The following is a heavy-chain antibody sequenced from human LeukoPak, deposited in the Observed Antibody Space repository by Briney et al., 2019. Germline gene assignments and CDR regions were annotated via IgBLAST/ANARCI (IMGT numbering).Heavy chain of an antibody. D-gene: IGHD2-15*01. CDR3: ARDYIVVVVAATPYYYYYGMDV. CDR1: GFIFSSFG. CDR2: IWYDGSNK. V-gene: IGHV3-33*01. Sequence: GRSLRLSCAASGFIFSSFGMHWVRQAPGKGLEWVAVIWYDGSNKYYADSVKGRFTISRDNSKNTLYLQMNSLRAEDTAVYYCARDYIVVVVAATPYYYYYGMDVWGQGTTVTVSS. J-gene: IGHJ6*02.